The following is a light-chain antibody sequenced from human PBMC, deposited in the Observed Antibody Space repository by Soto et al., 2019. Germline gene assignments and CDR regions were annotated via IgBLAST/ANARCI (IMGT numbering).Light chain of an antibody. CDR1: QAISSY. CDR2: AAS. V-gene: IGKV1-27*01. CDR3: QHSNSAPRT. J-gene: IGKJ1*01. Sequence: DIEMTQSPSSLSASIGDRVTITCRASQAISSYLAWYQQKPGKVPKLLIYAASTLQSGVPSRFSGSGSGTDFTLTIGTLQPEDVATYYCQHSNSAPRTFGQGTKVEI.